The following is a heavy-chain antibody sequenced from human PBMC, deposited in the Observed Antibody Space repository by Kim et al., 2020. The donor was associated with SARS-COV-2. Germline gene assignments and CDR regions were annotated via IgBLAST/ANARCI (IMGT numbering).Heavy chain of an antibody. D-gene: IGHD2-2*01. Sequence: GGSLRLSCAASGFTFSSYWMHWVRQAPGKGLVWVSRINSDGSSTSYADSVKGRFTISRDNAKNTLYLQMNSLRAEDTAVYYCARELVVPAANYGMDVWGQGTTVTVSS. CDR2: INSDGSST. V-gene: IGHV3-74*01. J-gene: IGHJ6*02. CDR3: ARELVVPAANYGMDV. CDR1: GFTFSSYW.